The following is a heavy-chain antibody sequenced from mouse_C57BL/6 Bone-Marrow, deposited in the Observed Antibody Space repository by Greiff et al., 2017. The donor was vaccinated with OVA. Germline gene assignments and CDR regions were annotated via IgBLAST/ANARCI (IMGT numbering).Heavy chain of an antibody. J-gene: IGHJ2*01. V-gene: IGHV1-4*01. D-gene: IGHD1-1*01. CDR2: INPSSGYT. Sequence: QVQLQQSGAELARPGASVKMSCKASGYTFTSYTMHWVKQRPGQGLEWIGYINPSSGYTKYNQKFKDKATLTADKSSSTAYMQLHSLTSEDSTVYYCSREGPYYGISYLCYFDYWGQGTTLTVSS. CDR1: GYTFTSYT. CDR3: SREGPYYGISYLCYFDY.